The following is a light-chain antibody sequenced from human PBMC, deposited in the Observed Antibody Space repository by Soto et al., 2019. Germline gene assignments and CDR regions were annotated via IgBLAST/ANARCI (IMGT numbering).Light chain of an antibody. Sequence: QSVLTQSSSASASLGSSVKLTCTLSSGHTTYIIAWHQQRPGKAPRYLMKLEGSGSYTKGSGVPDRFSGSSSGADRSLTISNLQSEDEADYYCETWDSNTRVFGGGTQLTVL. CDR2: LEGSGSY. CDR3: ETWDSNTRV. V-gene: IGLV4-60*03. J-gene: IGLJ3*02. CDR1: SGHTTYI.